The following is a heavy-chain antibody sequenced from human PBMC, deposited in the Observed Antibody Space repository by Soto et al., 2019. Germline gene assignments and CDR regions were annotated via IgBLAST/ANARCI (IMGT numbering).Heavy chain of an antibody. CDR3: ARASSSWYLDGD. CDR2: IYYSGST. V-gene: IGHV4-59*01. D-gene: IGHD6-13*01. J-gene: IGHJ4*02. CDR1: GGSISSYY. Sequence: QVQLQESGPGLVKPSETLSLTCTVSGGSISSYYWSWIRQPPGKGLEWIGYIYYSGSTNYNPSLKSRVTISVDTSKNXXXLKLSSVTAADTAVYYCARASSSWYLDGDWGQGTLVTVSS.